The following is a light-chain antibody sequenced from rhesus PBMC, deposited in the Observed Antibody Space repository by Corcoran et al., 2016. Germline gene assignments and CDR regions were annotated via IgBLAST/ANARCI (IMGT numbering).Light chain of an antibody. Sequence: DIQMTQSPSSLSASVGDRVTITCRASKGISNYLSCYQQKPGKAPKLLIYDASTLQSGVPSRFSGSGSGTYFTLTISSLQPEDFATYYCLQYNSDPLTFGGGTKVEIK. CDR1: KGISNY. CDR3: LQYNSDPLT. CDR2: DAS. J-gene: IGKJ4*01. V-gene: IGKV1-43*02.